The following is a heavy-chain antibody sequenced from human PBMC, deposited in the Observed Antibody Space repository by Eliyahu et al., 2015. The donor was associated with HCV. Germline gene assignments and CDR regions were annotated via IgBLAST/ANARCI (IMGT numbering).Heavy chain of an antibody. CDR2: ISGGGGGT. CDR3: AKDQSAAPGGNDAFDI. CDR1: GFTFSISX. V-gene: IGHV3-23*01. D-gene: IGHD6-13*01. J-gene: IGHJ3*02. Sequence: EVQLLESGGGLVXPGGSLRLSCAASGFTFSISXMTWVRQAPRKGLEWVSSISGGGGGTYYTDSVKGRFSISRDNSKNTLYLQMNSLRAEDTAVYYCAKDQSAAPGGNDAFDIWGQGTMVTVSS.